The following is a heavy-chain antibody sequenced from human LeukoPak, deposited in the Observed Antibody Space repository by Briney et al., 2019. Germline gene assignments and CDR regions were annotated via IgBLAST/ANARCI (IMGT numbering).Heavy chain of an antibody. Sequence: GGYLRLSCAASGFTFSSYGMHWVRQAPGKGLEWVAVISYDGSNKYYADSVKGRFTISRDNSKNTLYLQMNRLRAEDTAVYYCAKEEGYWGQGPLVTVSS. V-gene: IGHV3-30*18. CDR1: GFTFSSYG. J-gene: IGHJ4*02. CDR3: AKEEGY. CDR2: ISYDGSNK.